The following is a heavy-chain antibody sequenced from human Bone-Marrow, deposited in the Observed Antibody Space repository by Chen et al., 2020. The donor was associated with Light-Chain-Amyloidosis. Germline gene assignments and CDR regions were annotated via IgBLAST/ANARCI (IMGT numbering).Heavy chain of an antibody. Sequence: EVQLVESGGGLVQPGGSLRLSCAASGFTFSSYWMHWVRQAPGKGLVWVSRINSDGSSTSYADSVKGRFTSSRDNAKNTLYLQMNSLRAEDTAMYYCAGSITGTTYYYYYGMDFWGQGTTVTVSS. CDR3: AGSITGTTYYYYYGMDF. D-gene: IGHD1-7*01. J-gene: IGHJ6*02. CDR1: GFTFSSYW. CDR2: INSDGSST. V-gene: IGHV3-74*01.